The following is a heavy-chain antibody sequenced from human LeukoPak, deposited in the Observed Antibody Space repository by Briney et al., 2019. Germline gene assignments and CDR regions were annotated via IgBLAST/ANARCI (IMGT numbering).Heavy chain of an antibody. Sequence: SETLSLTCTVSGGSISSYYWSWIRQPPGKGLEWIGYIYYSGSTNYNPSLKSRVTISVDTSKNQFSLKLSSVTAADTAVYYCARVRCQWLVCFDLWGRGTLVTVSS. CDR2: IYYSGST. D-gene: IGHD6-19*01. CDR3: ARVRCQWLVCFDL. J-gene: IGHJ2*01. CDR1: GGSISSYY. V-gene: IGHV4-59*01.